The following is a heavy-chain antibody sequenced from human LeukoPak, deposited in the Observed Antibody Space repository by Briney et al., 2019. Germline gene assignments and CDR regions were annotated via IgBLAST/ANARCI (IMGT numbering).Heavy chain of an antibody. CDR2: INPNSGGT. CDR3: ARDRLTAVWSGLGY. D-gene: IGHD3-3*01. CDR1: GYTFTGYY. Sequence: ASVKVSCKASGYTFTGYYMHRVRQAPGQGLEWMGWINPNSGGTSYAQKFQGRVTMTRDTSISTAYMELSRLRSDDTAVYYCARDRLTAVWSGLGYWGQGTLVTVSS. J-gene: IGHJ4*02. V-gene: IGHV1-2*02.